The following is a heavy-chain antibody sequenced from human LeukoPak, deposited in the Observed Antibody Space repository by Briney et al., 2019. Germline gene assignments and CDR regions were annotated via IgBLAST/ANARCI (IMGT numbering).Heavy chain of an antibody. D-gene: IGHD2-8*01. CDR3: ARGQILINT. V-gene: IGHV4-34*01. CDR1: GGSFSGYY. Sequence: SETLSLTCAVYGGSFSGYYWSWIRQPPGKGLEWIGEINHSGSTNYNPSLKSRVTISVDTSKNQFSLKLSSVTAADTAVYYCARGQILINTWGQGTLGTASS. CDR2: INHSGST. J-gene: IGHJ5*02.